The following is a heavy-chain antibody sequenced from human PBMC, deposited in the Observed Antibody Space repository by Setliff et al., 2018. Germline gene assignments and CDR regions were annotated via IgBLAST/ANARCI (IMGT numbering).Heavy chain of an antibody. CDR3: ARDLSGRSDY. J-gene: IGHJ4*02. D-gene: IGHD3-3*01. CDR1: GFTFSSYA. CDR2: IGSNGGTT. Sequence: GGSLRLSCAASGFTFSSYAMHWVRQAPGKGLEYVSSIGSNGGTTYYADSVKGRFTISRDNSKNTLYLQMGSLRAEDMAVYYCARDLSGRSDYWGQGTLVTVSS. V-gene: IGHV3-64*02.